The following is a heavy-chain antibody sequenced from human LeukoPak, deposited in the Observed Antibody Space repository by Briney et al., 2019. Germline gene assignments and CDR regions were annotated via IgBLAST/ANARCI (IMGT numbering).Heavy chain of an antibody. Sequence: GGSLRLSCAASGFTFSSYSMNWVRQAPGKRLEWVSSISSSSYIYYADSVKGRFTISRDNAKNSLYLQMNSLRAEDTAVYYCARDFYSSGWYYGMDVWGQGTTVTVSS. V-gene: IGHV3-21*01. CDR1: GFTFSSYS. CDR3: ARDFYSSGWYYGMDV. J-gene: IGHJ6*02. CDR2: ISSSSYI. D-gene: IGHD6-19*01.